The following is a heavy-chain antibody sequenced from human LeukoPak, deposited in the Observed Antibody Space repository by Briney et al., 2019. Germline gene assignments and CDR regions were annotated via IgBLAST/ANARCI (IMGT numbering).Heavy chain of an antibody. V-gene: IGHV1-46*01. Sequence: ASVKVSCKASGYIFISYYMHWVRQAPGQGLEWMGIINPSGGGTSYAQKFQGRVTMTRDTSTSTVYMELSSLRSEDTAVYYCARSLIVGATSGYYFKYWGQGTLVTVSS. D-gene: IGHD1-26*01. J-gene: IGHJ4*02. CDR2: INPSGGGT. CDR1: GYIFISYY. CDR3: ARSLIVGATSGYYFKY.